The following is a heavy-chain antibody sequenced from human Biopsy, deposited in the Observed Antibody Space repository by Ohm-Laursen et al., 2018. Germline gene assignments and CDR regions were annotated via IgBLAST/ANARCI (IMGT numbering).Heavy chain of an antibody. CDR3: ARGRNPVWFGEDLDY. D-gene: IGHD3-10*01. J-gene: IGHJ4*02. CDR2: MNPNSGNA. CDR1: GYTFTSYE. Sequence: ASVKVSCKASGYTFTSYEINWVRQATGQGLEWMGWMNPNSGNAGYAQKFQGRVTMARNTSISTAYMEVSSLRSEDTAVYYCARGRNPVWFGEDLDYWGQGTPVTVSS. V-gene: IGHV1-8*01.